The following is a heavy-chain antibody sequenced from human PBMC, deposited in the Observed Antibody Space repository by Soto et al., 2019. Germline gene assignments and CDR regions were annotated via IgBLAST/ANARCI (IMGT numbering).Heavy chain of an antibody. J-gene: IGHJ4*02. V-gene: IGHV3-9*01. CDR1: GFSFDDFA. D-gene: IGHD1-26*01. CDR3: AKDRATSGTYQAVDY. Sequence: SLRLSFAASGFSFDDFAMHWVRQVPGKGLEWVSGISWNSGSIGYADSVKGRFTISRDNAKNSLYLHMNSLRAEDTALYYCAKDRATSGTYQAVDYWGQGTLVTVSS. CDR2: ISWNSGSI.